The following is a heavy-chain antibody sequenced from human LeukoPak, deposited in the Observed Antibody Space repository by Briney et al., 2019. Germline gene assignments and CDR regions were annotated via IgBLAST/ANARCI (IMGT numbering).Heavy chain of an antibody. CDR2: IYSGGST. CDR1: GFTLSSNY. D-gene: IGHD3-22*01. V-gene: IGHV3-53*04. Sequence: GGSLRLSCAASGFTLSSNYMSWVRQAPGKGLEWVSVIYSGGSTYYADSVKGRFTISRHNSKNTLYLQMNSLRAEDTAVYYCARYDYYDSSGADYWGQGTLVTVSS. CDR3: ARYDYYDSSGADY. J-gene: IGHJ4*02.